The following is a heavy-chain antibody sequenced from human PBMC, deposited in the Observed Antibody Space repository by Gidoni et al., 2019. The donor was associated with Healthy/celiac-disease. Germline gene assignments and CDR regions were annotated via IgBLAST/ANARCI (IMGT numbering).Heavy chain of an antibody. CDR1: GYTFTGYY. Sequence: HVQLVQSGAEVQKPGASVKVSCQAYGYTFTGYYMHWVRQAPGQGLEWMGWINPNSGGTNYAHKFQGRVTMTRDTSISTAYMELSRLRSDDTAVYYCASASSGWYALFDYWGQGTLVTVSS. D-gene: IGHD6-19*01. CDR2: INPNSGGT. V-gene: IGHV1-2*07. CDR3: ASASSGWYALFDY. J-gene: IGHJ4*02.